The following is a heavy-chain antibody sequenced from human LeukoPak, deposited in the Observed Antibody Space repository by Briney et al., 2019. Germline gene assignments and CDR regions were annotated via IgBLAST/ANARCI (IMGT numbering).Heavy chain of an antibody. CDR1: GGSISSGGYY. V-gene: IGHV4-31*03. Sequence: PSQTLSLTCTASGGSISSGGYYWSWIRQHPGKGLEWIGYIYYSGSTYYNPSLKSRVTISVDTSKNQFSLKLSSVTAADTAVYYCARAPIVVVTAGAFDIWGQGTMVTVSS. J-gene: IGHJ3*02. CDR2: IYYSGST. D-gene: IGHD2-21*02. CDR3: ARAPIVVVTAGAFDI.